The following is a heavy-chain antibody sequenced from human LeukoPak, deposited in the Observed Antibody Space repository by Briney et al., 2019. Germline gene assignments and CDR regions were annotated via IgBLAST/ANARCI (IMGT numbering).Heavy chain of an antibody. V-gene: IGHV4-59*01. Sequence: SETLSLTCTVSGGSISSYYWSWIRQPPGKGLEWIGYIYYSGSTNYNPSLKSRVTISVDTSKNQFSLKLSSVTAADTAVYYCARTAGELLIAYRGPGTLVTVSS. CDR1: GGSISSYY. J-gene: IGHJ4*02. D-gene: IGHD1-26*01. CDR3: ARTAGELLIAY. CDR2: IYYSGST.